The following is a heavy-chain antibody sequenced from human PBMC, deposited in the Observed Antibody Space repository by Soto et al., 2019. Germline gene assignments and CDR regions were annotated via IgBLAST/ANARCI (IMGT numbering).Heavy chain of an antibody. Sequence: ASVKVSCKASGYTFTNYEINWVRQATGQGLEWMGWMNPGSGNTGYAHKFQGRVTMTRNISISTSYMELSRLGSDDTAIYYCARMASSGSLNWFDPWGQGTLVTVSS. J-gene: IGHJ5*02. CDR3: ARMASSGSLNWFDP. CDR1: GYTFTNYE. D-gene: IGHD3-10*01. V-gene: IGHV1-8*01. CDR2: MNPGSGNT.